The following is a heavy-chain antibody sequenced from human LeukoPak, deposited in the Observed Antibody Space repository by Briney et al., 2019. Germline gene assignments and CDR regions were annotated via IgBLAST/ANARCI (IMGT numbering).Heavy chain of an antibody. D-gene: IGHD1-14*01. J-gene: IGHJ4*02. Sequence: GGSLRLSCAASGFTFNIYEMNWVRQPPGKGLEWISYISADRNVIYYADSVKGRFIISRDNAKNSLYLQMNSLRAEDTAVYYCAGSRYPEPQDLDYWGQGTLVSVSS. CDR1: GFTFNIYE. CDR3: AGSRYPEPQDLDY. V-gene: IGHV3-48*03. CDR2: ISADRNVI.